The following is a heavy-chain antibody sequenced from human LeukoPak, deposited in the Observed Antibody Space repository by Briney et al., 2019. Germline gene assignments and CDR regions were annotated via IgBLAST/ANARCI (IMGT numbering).Heavy chain of an antibody. J-gene: IGHJ5*02. Sequence: SVKVSCKASGGTFSSYAISWVRQAPGQGLEWMGGIIPIFGTANYAQKFQGRVTIATDESTSTAYMELSSPRSEDTAVYYCARARCSGGSCYSGYRFDPWGQGTLVTVSS. D-gene: IGHD2-15*01. V-gene: IGHV1-69*05. CDR3: ARARCSGGSCYSGYRFDP. CDR2: IIPIFGTA. CDR1: GGTFSSYA.